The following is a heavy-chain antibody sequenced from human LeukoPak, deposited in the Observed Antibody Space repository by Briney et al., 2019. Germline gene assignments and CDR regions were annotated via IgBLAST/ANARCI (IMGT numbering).Heavy chain of an antibody. Sequence: SETLSLTCAVYGGSFSGYYWSWIRQPPGKGLEWIGEINHSGSTNYNPSLKSRVTISVDTSKNQFSLKLSSVTAADTAVYYCATSRPWGYYYNLLDYWGQGTLVTVSS. CDR3: ATSRPWGYYYNLLDY. CDR1: GGSFSGYY. V-gene: IGHV4-34*01. J-gene: IGHJ4*02. D-gene: IGHD3-22*01. CDR2: INHSGST.